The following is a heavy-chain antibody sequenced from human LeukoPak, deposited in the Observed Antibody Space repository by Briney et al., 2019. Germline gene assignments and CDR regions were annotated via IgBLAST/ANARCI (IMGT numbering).Heavy chain of an antibody. Sequence: GGSLRLSCAASGFGFSNYGMHWVRQAPGKGLEWVAVIWYDGSAKYYADSLKDRFTISRDNSKNTLYLQMNSLRAEDTAVYYCARLYSSGWYFDYWGQGTPVTVSS. CDR3: ARLYSSGWYFDY. D-gene: IGHD6-19*01. J-gene: IGHJ4*02. CDR2: IWYDGSAK. CDR1: GFGFSNYG. V-gene: IGHV3-33*01.